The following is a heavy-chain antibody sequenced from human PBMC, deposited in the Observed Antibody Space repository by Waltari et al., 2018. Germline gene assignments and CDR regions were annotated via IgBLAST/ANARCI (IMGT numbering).Heavy chain of an antibody. D-gene: IGHD6-19*01. CDR2: INPNSGGT. V-gene: IGHV1-2*06. CDR3: ARDRGAVAGGFDP. J-gene: IGHJ5*02. CDR1: GYTFTGSY. Sequence: QVQLVQSGAEVKKPGASVKVSCKASGYTFTGSYMHWVRRAPGQGLEWMGRINPNSGGTNYAQKFQGRVTMTRDTSISTAYMELSRLRSDDTAVYYCARDRGAVAGGFDPWGQGTLVTVSS.